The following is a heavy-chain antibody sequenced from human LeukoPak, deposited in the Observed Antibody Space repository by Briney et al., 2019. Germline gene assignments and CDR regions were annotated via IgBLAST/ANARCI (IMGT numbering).Heavy chain of an antibody. D-gene: IGHD3-22*01. Sequence: GGSLTLSCAASGFTFSSSWMSWVRQAPGKGLEWVANTNQVGSEEYYVDSVKGRFTISRDNAKNSLYLQMNSLRAEDTAVYYCARDSSGYAYWGQGTLVTVSS. J-gene: IGHJ4*02. CDR1: GFTFSSSW. CDR2: TNQVGSEE. V-gene: IGHV3-7*01. CDR3: ARDSSGYAY.